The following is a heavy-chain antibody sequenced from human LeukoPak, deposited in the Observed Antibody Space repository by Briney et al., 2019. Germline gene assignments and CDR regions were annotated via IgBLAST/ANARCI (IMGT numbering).Heavy chain of an antibody. V-gene: IGHV1-46*01. J-gene: IGHJ4*02. Sequence: ASVKVSCKASGYTFTSYYMHWVRQAPGQGLEWMGIINPSGGSTSYAQKFQGRVTMTRDTSTSTVYMELSSLRSEDTAVYYCARSGAYYYDSSGYFPAYWGQGTLVTVSS. D-gene: IGHD3-22*01. CDR2: INPSGGST. CDR1: GYTFTSYY. CDR3: ARSGAYYYDSSGYFPAY.